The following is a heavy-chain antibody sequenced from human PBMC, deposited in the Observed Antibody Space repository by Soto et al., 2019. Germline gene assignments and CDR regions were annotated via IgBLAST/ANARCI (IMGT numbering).Heavy chain of an antibody. Sequence: QVQLVQSGAEVKKPGASVKVSCKASGYTFTSYGISWVRQAPGQGREGMGWISAYNGNTNYAQKLQGRVTMTTDTSTSTAYMELRSLRSDDTAVYYCAREGSQYYYDSSGTRRIFDYWGQGTLVTVSS. J-gene: IGHJ4*02. CDR3: AREGSQYYYDSSGTRRIFDY. D-gene: IGHD3-22*01. CDR1: GYTFTSYG. CDR2: ISAYNGNT. V-gene: IGHV1-18*01.